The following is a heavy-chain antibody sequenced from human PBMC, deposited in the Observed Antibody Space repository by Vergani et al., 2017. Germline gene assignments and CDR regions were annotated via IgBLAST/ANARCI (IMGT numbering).Heavy chain of an antibody. Sequence: QLQLQQSGPGLVQPSQTLSLTCIVSGDSSNNDDYYWSWIRQPPGKGLWWLGYISYSGSTYQNPSLQSRLTMSLDTSRTQFSLNLISVTAGDTAVYYCARVAGGSGGYYLGWGQGTPVTVSS. CDR3: ARVAGGSGGYYLG. V-gene: IGHV4-30-4*08. CDR1: GDSSNNDDYY. D-gene: IGHD3-22*01. CDR2: ISYSGST. J-gene: IGHJ4*02.